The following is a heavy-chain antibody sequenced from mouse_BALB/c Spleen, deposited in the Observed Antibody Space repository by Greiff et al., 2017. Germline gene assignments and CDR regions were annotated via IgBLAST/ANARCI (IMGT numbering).Heavy chain of an antibody. V-gene: IGHV14-4*02. J-gene: IGHJ4*01. CDR2: IDPENGDT. CDR1: GFNIKDYY. Sequence: EVQLQQSGAELVRSGASVKLSCTASGFNIKDYYMHWVKQRPEQGLEWIGWIDPENGDTEYAPKFQGKATMTADTSSNTAYLQLSSLTSEDTAVYYCNGDTTVVEDAMDYWGQGTSVTVSS. CDR3: NGDTTVVEDAMDY. D-gene: IGHD1-1*01.